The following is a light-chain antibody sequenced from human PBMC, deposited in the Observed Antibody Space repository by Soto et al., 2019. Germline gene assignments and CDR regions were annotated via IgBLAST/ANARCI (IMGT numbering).Light chain of an antibody. J-gene: IGKJ2*01. Sequence: EIVLTQSPGTPSLSPGEKATPSCRASQSVSSSYLAWYQQKPGQAPRLLIYGASSRATGIPDRFSGSGSGTDFTLTISRLEPEDFAVYYCQQYGNSPYTFGQGTKVDIK. CDR2: GAS. CDR3: QQYGNSPYT. V-gene: IGKV3-20*01. CDR1: QSVSSSY.